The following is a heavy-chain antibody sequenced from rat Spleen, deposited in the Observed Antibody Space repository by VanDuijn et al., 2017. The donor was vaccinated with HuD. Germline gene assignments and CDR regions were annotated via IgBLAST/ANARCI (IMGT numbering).Heavy chain of an antibody. Sequence: EVQLVESGGGLVQPGKSLKISCVASGFTFNKYWMTWIRQAPGKGLEWVASITNAAGSTYYPDSVQGRFTISRDNAKSTLYLQMNSLRSEDTATYYCTRVTYSSYMNWGQGVMVTVSS. D-gene: IGHD1-2*01. CDR3: TRVTYSSYMN. CDR2: ITNAAGST. CDR1: GFTFNKYW. J-gene: IGHJ2*01. V-gene: IGHV5-31*01.